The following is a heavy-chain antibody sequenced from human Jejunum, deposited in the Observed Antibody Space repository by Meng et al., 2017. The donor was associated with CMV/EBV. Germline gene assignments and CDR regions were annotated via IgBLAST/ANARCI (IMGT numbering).Heavy chain of an antibody. CDR3: ARSRGPDTSSWYYYFDY. CDR2: ISPYNSNT. J-gene: IGHJ4*02. D-gene: IGHD6-13*01. CDR1: FTTYG. V-gene: IGHV1-18*01. Sequence: FTTYGISWVRQAPGQGLEWMGWISPYNSNTNYAQKVQGRVTMTTDTSTSTDYMELRSLRSDDTAVYYCARSRGPDTSSWYYYFDYWGQGTLVTVSS.